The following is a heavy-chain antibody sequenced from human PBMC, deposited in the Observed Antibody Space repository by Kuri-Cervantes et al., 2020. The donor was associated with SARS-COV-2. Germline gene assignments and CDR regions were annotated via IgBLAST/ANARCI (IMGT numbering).Heavy chain of an antibody. J-gene: IGHJ6*02. CDR3: AKALPGVTIFGVVIMSEGENYYYGMDV. CDR1: GFTFSSYA. D-gene: IGHD3-3*01. V-gene: IGHV3-23*01. Sequence: GESLKISCAASGFTFSSYAMSWVRQAPGKGLEWVSAISGSGGSTYYADSVKGRFTISRDNSKNTLYLQMNSLRAEDTAVYYCAKALPGVTIFGVVIMSEGENYYYGMDVWGQGTTVTDSS. CDR2: ISGSGGST.